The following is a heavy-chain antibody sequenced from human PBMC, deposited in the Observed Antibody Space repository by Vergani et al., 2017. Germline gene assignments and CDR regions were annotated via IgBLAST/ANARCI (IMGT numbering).Heavy chain of an antibody. J-gene: IGHJ2*01. CDR3: ARGGYYYDSSGYYPYWYFDL. Sequence: QVHLEQSGTEVKKPGSSVKVSCKVSGDIFSTYAISWVRQAPGQGLEWMGRIIPIFGTANYAQKFQGRVTITADESTSTAYMELSSLRSEDTAVYYCARGGYYYDSSGYYPYWYFDLWGRGTLVTVSS. CDR1: GDIFSTYA. V-gene: IGHV1-69*15. CDR2: IIPIFGTA. D-gene: IGHD3-22*01.